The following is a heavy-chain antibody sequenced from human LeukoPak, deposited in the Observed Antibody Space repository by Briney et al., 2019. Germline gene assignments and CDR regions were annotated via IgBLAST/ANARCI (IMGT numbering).Heavy chain of an antibody. J-gene: IGHJ6*02. Sequence: GGSLRLSCAASGFTFSSYAMSWVRQAPGKGLEWVSAISGSGGSTYYADSVKGRFTISRDNAKNSLYLQMNSLRAEDTAVYYCARDPASGYLNYYYYYGMDVWGQGTTVTVSS. D-gene: IGHD3-3*01. V-gene: IGHV3-23*01. CDR1: GFTFSSYA. CDR3: ARDPASGYLNYYYYYGMDV. CDR2: ISGSGGST.